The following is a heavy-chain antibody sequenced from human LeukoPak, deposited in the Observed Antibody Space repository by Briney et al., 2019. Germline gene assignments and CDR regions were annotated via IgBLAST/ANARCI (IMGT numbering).Heavy chain of an antibody. CDR3: ASRSWGVIRAFDI. V-gene: IGHV4-61*02. Sequence: SETLSLTCTLSGGSISSGSYYWSWIRQPAGKGLEWIGRIYTSGSTNYNPSLKSRVTISVDTSKNQFSLRLSSVTAADTAVYYCASRSWGVIRAFDIWGQGTMVTVSS. CDR1: GGSISSGSYY. CDR2: IYTSGST. J-gene: IGHJ3*02. D-gene: IGHD2/OR15-2a*01.